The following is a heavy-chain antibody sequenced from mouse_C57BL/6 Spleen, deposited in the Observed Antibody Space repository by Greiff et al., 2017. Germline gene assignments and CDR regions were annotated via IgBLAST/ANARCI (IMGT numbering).Heavy chain of an antibody. Sequence: EVMLVESGGGLVKPGGSLKLSCAASGFTFSSYAMSWVRQTPEKRLEWVATISDGGSYTYYPDNVKGRFTISRDNAKNNLYLQMSHLKSEDTAMYYCARADGYDAWFAYWGQGTLVTVSA. CDR3: ARADGYDAWFAY. J-gene: IGHJ3*01. CDR1: GFTFSSYA. D-gene: IGHD2-2*01. V-gene: IGHV5-4*03. CDR2: ISDGGSYT.